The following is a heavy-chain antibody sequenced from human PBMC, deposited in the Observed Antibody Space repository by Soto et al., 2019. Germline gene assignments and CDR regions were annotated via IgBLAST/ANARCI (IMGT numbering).Heavy chain of an antibody. Sequence: QVQLVQSGAEVKKPGASVKVSCKTSGYTFTSYDINWVRQATGQGLEGMGWMNPNSGNTGYEQKFQGRVSMTRDTSTSTDYMEMSSLRSEESAVYYCARWGQPPEAGPNFDYWGQGTLDTVSS. D-gene: IGHD3-16*01. J-gene: IGHJ4*02. CDR2: MNPNSGNT. CDR1: GYTFTSYD. V-gene: IGHV1-8*01. CDR3: ARWGQPPEAGPNFDY.